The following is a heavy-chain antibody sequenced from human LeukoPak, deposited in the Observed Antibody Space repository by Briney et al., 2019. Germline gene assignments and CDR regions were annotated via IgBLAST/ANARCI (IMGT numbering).Heavy chain of an antibody. Sequence: GGSLRLSCAAPGLTISNYAMTWVRQAPGKGLEWVSSITGNGGSAVYTDSVKGRFTTSRDNSKNTLYLQMNSLRAEDTALYYCTRDPNGDYIGAFDPWGQGTLVTVSS. CDR2: ITGNGGSA. D-gene: IGHD4-17*01. CDR1: GLTISNYA. V-gene: IGHV3-23*01. CDR3: TRDPNGDYIGAFDP. J-gene: IGHJ5*02.